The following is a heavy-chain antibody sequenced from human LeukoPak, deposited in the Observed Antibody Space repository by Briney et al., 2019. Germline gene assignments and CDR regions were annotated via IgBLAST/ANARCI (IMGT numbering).Heavy chain of an antibody. J-gene: IGHJ6*04. V-gene: IGHV3-11*06. Sequence: PGGSLRLSCAASGFTFSDYYMSWIRQAPGKGLQWVSYISTSSTYTIYADSVKGRFTISRDNAKNSLYLQMNSLRAEDTAVYYCAREMGKRGSGSVPSNFYYNGLDVWGKGTTVTVSS. D-gene: IGHD3-10*01. CDR2: ISTSSTYT. CDR1: GFTFSDYY. CDR3: AREMGKRGSGSVPSNFYYNGLDV.